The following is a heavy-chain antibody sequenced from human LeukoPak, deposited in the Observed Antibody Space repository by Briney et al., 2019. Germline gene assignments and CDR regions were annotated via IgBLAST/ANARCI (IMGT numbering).Heavy chain of an antibody. CDR1: GFTFSSYS. CDR2: ISSSSSYT. CDR3: AREFDY. Sequence: PGGSLRLSCAASGFTFSSYSMNWVRQAPGKGLEWVSSISSSSSYTYYADSVKGRFTISRDNAKNSLYLQMNSLRAEDTAVYYCAREFDYWGQGTLVTVSS. V-gene: IGHV3-21*01. J-gene: IGHJ4*02.